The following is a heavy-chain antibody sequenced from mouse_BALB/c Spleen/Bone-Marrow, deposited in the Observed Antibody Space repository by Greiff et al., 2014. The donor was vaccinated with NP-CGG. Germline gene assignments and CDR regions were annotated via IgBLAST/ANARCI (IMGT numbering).Heavy chain of an antibody. CDR3: ARWLLRYYAMDD. Sequence: QVQLQQSGAELVKPGASMKLSCKASGYTFTSYWMHWVKQRPGQGLEWIGEIDPSDSYTNYNQKFKGKATLTVDKSSSTAYMQLSSLTSEDSAVYFCARWLLRYYAMDDWGQGTSVTVSS. D-gene: IGHD2-3*01. CDR2: IDPSDSYT. CDR1: GYTFTSYW. J-gene: IGHJ4*01. V-gene: IGHV1-69*02.